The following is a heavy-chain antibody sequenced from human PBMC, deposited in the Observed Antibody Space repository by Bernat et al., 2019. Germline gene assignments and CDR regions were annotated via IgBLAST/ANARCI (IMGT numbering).Heavy chain of an antibody. CDR2: ISSSSSYI. V-gene: IGHV3-21*01. D-gene: IGHD5-12*01. CDR1: GFTFSSYS. J-gene: IGHJ4*02. Sequence: EVQLVESGGGLVKPGGSLRLSCAASGFTFSSYSMNWVRQAPGKGLEWVSSISSSSSYIYYADSVKGRFTISRDNAKNSLYLQMNSLRAEDTAVYYCAREAGRARVATISLYFDYWGQGTLVTVSS. CDR3: AREAGRARVATISLYFDY.